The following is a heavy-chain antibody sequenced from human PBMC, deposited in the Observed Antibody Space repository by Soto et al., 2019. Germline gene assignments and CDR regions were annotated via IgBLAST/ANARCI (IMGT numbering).Heavy chain of an antibody. V-gene: IGHV3-21*01. CDR3: ARDRGYDAHDYYYGAMDV. J-gene: IGHJ6*02. CDR1: GFTFRTYT. D-gene: IGHD3-16*01. Sequence: PGGSLRLSCISSGFTFRTYTMNWIRQAPGKGLEWVSGIRGFSPYTFYAESVKGRFTISRDNAKNSLYLQMNSLRAEDTAVYYFARDRGYDAHDYYYGAMDVWGHGTTVTVS. CDR2: IRGFSPYT.